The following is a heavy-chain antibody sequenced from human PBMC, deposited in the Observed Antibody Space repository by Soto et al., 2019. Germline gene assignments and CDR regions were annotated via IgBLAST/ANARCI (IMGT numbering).Heavy chain of an antibody. CDR3: VRGPYNYNSRYFDY. D-gene: IGHD1-1*01. J-gene: IGHJ4*02. V-gene: IGHV4-34*01. CDR2: INHSGIT. CDR1: GGSFSGYF. Sequence: SETLSLTCTVSGGSFSGYFWTWIRQPPGKGLEWLAEINHSGITNYNPSVESRVSMSVDTSKNQFSLRLYSVTAADTAVYYCVRGPYNYNSRYFDYWGQGTLVTVSS.